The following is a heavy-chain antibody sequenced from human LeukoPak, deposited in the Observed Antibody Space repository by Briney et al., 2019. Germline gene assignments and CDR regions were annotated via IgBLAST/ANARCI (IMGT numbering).Heavy chain of an antibody. J-gene: IGHJ4*02. CDR2: ISDSGTTI. V-gene: IGHV3-48*03. CDR1: GFTFSSYD. Sequence: GGSLRLSCAASGFTFSSYDMNWVRQAAGRELEWISYISYISDSGTTIYYADSVKGRFTISRDDAKNSVYLQMNSLRDEDTAVYYCATDGTPLRVGEVFFDNWGQGTLVTVSS. CDR3: ATDGTPLRVGEVFFDN. D-gene: IGHD3-10*01.